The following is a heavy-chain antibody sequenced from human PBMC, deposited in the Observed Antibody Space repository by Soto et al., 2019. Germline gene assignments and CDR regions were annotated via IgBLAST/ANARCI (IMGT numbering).Heavy chain of an antibody. CDR2: ISASGRST. CDR1: GSTFSNYA. V-gene: IGHV3-23*04. D-gene: IGHD2-15*01. CDR3: ANGERCSGHSCFVPSCYDMDV. Sequence: EVQLVDSGGGLVQPGGSLRLSCAASGSTFSNYAMNWIRQAPGKGLEWVSAISASGRSTYYADSVGGRFTISRANSKYTLELQMNSLRAEDTAVYYCANGERCSGHSCFVPSCYDMDVWGQGTTVTVSS. J-gene: IGHJ6*02.